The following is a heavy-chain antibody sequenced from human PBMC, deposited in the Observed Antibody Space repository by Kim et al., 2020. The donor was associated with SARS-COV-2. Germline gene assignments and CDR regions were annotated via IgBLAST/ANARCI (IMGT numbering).Heavy chain of an antibody. V-gene: IGHV4-34*01. CDR2: INHSGST. J-gene: IGHJ4*02. Sequence: SETLSLTCAVYGGSFSGYYWSWIRQPPGKGLEWIGEINHSGSTNYNPSLKSRVTISVDTSKNQFSLKLSSVTAADTAVYYCAVDPSARRVLSHWGQGTLVTVSS. CDR1: GGSFSGYY. D-gene: IGHD6-6*01. CDR3: AVDPSARRVLSH.